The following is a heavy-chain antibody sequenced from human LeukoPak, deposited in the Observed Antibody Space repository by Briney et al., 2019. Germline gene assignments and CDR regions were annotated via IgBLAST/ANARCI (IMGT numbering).Heavy chain of an antibody. Sequence: GGSSRLSCAASGFALSSHWMTWVRQVPGRGPEWVANVNRDGSETYYLDSVKGRFTISKDNAKNSLYLQMNSLRAEDTALYHCARNNGMDVWGQGTTVIVSS. CDR2: VNRDGSET. J-gene: IGHJ6*02. CDR1: GFALSSHW. CDR3: ARNNGMDV. V-gene: IGHV3-7*03.